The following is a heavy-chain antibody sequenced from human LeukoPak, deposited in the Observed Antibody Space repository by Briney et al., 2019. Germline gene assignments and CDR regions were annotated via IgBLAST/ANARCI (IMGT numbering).Heavy chain of an antibody. J-gene: IGHJ3*02. CDR3: AREHSSGWYPHDAFDI. Sequence: GASVKVSCKASGCTFTGYYMHWVRQAPGQGLGWMGRINPNSGGTNYAQKFQGRVTMTRDTSISTAYMELSRLRSDDTAVYYCAREHSSGWYPHDAFDIWGQGTMVTVSS. V-gene: IGHV1-2*06. CDR2: INPNSGGT. D-gene: IGHD6-19*01. CDR1: GCTFTGYY.